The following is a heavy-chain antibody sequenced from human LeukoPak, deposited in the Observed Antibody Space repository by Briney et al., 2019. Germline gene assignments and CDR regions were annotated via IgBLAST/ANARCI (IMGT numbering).Heavy chain of an antibody. V-gene: IGHV3-30*18. Sequence: PGGSLRLSCAASGFTFSSYGMHWARQAPGKGLEWVAVISYDGSNKYYADSVKGRFTISRDNSKNTLYLQMNSLRAEDTAVYYCAKDWKRGYYYDSSGYLPDYWGQGTLVTVSS. CDR3: AKDWKRGYYYDSSGYLPDY. CDR2: ISYDGSNK. J-gene: IGHJ4*02. CDR1: GFTFSSYG. D-gene: IGHD3-22*01.